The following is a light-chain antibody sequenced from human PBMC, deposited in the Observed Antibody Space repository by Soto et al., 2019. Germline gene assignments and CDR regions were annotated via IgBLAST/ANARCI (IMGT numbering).Light chain of an antibody. Sequence: QSALTQPASVSGSPGQSITISCSETSSNVGGYNYVSWYQQHPGKAPKLIIYEVSNRPSGISHRLSGSKSGNTASLTISGLQAEDEADYYCSSYTSSSTPWVFGGGTKLTVL. CDR3: SSYTSSSTPWV. J-gene: IGLJ3*02. CDR2: EVS. V-gene: IGLV2-14*01. CDR1: SSNVGGYNY.